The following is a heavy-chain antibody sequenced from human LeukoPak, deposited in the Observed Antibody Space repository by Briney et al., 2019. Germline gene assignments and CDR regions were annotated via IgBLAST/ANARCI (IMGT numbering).Heavy chain of an antibody. D-gene: IGHD6-19*01. Sequence: SETLSLTCTVSGGSISSYYWSWIRQPAGKGLEWIGRIYSSGNTNYDPSLKSRVTMSVDTSKNQFSPKLSSVTAADTAVYYCARGPVAGIHIYYYYYGMDVWGQGTTVTVSS. CDR3: ARGPVAGIHIYYYYYGMDV. V-gene: IGHV4-4*07. CDR2: IYSSGNT. CDR1: GGSISSYY. J-gene: IGHJ6*02.